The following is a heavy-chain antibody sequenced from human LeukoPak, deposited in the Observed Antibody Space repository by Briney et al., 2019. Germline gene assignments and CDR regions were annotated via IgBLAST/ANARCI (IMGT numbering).Heavy chain of an antibody. V-gene: IGHV4-59*01. CDR2: IYYSGTT. CDR1: GGSISSYY. Sequence: SESLSLTCTVSGGSISSYYWSWVRQPPGKGLEWVGYIYYSGTTNYNPYIKSRVTISVDTSKNQFSLKLSSVTAAETAVYYCARGVDIAAAQYGYWGQGTLVTVSS. J-gene: IGHJ4*02. CDR3: ARGVDIAAAQYGY. D-gene: IGHD6-13*01.